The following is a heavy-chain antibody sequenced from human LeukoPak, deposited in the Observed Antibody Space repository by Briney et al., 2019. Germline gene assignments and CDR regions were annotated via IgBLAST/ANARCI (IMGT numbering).Heavy chain of an antibody. J-gene: IGHJ6*02. CDR2: ISSSSSYI. CDR3: ARYGPSFGRYGMDV. V-gene: IGHV3-21*01. D-gene: IGHD3-10*01. CDR1: GFTFRSFW. Sequence: GGSLRLSCSGFGFTFRSFWMGWVRQAPGKGLEWVSSISSSSSYIYYADSVKGRFTISRDNAKNSLYLQMNGLRAEDTAVYYCARYGPSFGRYGMDVWGQGTTVTVSS.